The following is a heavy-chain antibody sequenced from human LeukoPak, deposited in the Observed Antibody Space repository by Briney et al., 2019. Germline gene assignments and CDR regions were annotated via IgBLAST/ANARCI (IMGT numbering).Heavy chain of an antibody. J-gene: IGHJ6*02. CDR3: ARATPCYEVVWSGSSGYYYYYGMDV. V-gene: IGHV4-59*01. Sequence: SEALSLTCTVSGGSISSYYWSWIRQPPGKGLEWIGYIYYSGSTNYNPSLKSRVTISVDTSKNQFSLKLSSVTAADTAVYYCARATPCYEVVWSGSSGYYYYYGMDVWGQGTTVTVSS. CDR1: GGSISSYY. CDR2: IYYSGST. D-gene: IGHD3-3*01.